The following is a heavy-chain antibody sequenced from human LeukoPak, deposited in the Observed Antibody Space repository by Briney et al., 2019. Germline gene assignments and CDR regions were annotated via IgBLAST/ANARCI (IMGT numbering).Heavy chain of an antibody. Sequence: PGGSLRLSCAASGFTFSSYAMSWVRQAPGKGLEWGSAISGSGGSTYYADSVKGRFTISRDNSKNTLYLQMNSLRAEDTAVYYCAKGGSTTSSWYVGELDYWGQGTLAIVSS. CDR3: AKGGSTTSSWYVGELDY. V-gene: IGHV3-23*01. CDR1: GFTFSSYA. D-gene: IGHD6-13*01. CDR2: ISGSGGST. J-gene: IGHJ4*02.